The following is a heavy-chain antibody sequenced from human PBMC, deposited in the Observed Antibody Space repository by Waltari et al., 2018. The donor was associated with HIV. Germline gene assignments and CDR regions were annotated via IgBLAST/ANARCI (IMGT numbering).Heavy chain of an antibody. CDR2: FAPEDGET. Sequence: QVQLVQSGAEVKKPGASVKVSCKVSGYTLTELSMHWVRQAPGKGLEWMGGFAPEDGETIYAQKFQGRVTITEDTSTDSAYMELSSLGSEDTAVYYCATGITIVAGYYYYGMDVWGQGTTVTVSS. J-gene: IGHJ6*02. CDR3: ATGITIVAGYYYYGMDV. V-gene: IGHV1-24*01. D-gene: IGHD3-3*01. CDR1: GYTLTELS.